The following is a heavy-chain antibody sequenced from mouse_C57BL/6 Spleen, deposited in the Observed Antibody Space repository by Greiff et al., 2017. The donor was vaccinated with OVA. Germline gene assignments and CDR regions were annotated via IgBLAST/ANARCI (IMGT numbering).Heavy chain of an antibody. V-gene: IGHV2-6*03. CDR3: ARGGYFDV. J-gene: IGHJ1*03. CDR2: IWSDGST. Sequence: VQVVESGPGLVAPSQRLSITCTVSGFSLTSYGVHWVRQPPGTGLEWLVVIWSDGSTPYNSALKSRLSISKDSSKSQVFLEMNSLRTDDTAMYYCARGGYFDVWGTGTTVTVSS. CDR1: GFSLTSYG.